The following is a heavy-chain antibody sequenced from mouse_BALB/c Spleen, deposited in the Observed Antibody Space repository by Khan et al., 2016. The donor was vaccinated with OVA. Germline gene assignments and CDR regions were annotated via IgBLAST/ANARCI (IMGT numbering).Heavy chain of an antibody. J-gene: IGHJ4*01. CDR3: ARAYYRYDGYYAMDY. CDR2: IWGGGGT. Sequence: QVQLKESGPGLVAPSQSLSITCTVSGFSLSRYNINWVRQPPGKGLEWLGMIWGGGGTDYNSTLKSRLSIRKDNYKSQVFLKMNSMQTDDTAMYCWARAYYRYDGYYAMDYWGQGTPVTVSS. CDR1: GFSLSRYN. D-gene: IGHD2-14*01. V-gene: IGHV2-6-4*01.